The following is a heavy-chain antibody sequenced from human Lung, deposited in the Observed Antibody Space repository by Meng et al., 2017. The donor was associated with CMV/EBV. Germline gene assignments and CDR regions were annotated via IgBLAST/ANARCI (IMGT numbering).Heavy chain of an antibody. CDR2: IGTVGDT. V-gene: IGHV3-13*01. J-gene: IGHJ4*02. CDR3: ARARSSTHFDY. CDR1: GFTFSSYD. Sequence: GGSLRLSCTASGFTFSSYDLHWVRQPTGKGLEWVSSIGTVGDTYSIGSVKGRFIISREDAKNSVYLQMNGLRDDDTGLYYCARARSSTHFDYWGQGPLVTVSS.